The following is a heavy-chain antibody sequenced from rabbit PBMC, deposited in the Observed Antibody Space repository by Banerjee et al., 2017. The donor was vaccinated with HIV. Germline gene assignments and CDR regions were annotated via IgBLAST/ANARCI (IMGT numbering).Heavy chain of an antibody. CDR2: IYTDSGRT. V-gene: IGHV1S45*01. Sequence: QEQLEESGGDLVKPEGSLTLTCTASGFSFSSNYWICWVRQAPGKGLEWIACIYTDSGRTYHASWAKGRFTISKTSSTTVTLQMTSLTAADTATYFCARGTSSSGYYMGLWGPGTLVTVS. J-gene: IGHJ6*01. CDR1: GFSFSSNYW. D-gene: IGHD1-1*01. CDR3: ARGTSSSGYYMGL.